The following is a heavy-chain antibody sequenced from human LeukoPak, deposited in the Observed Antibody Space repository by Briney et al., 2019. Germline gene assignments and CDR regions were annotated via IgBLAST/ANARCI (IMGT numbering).Heavy chain of an antibody. CDR3: ARLGLQRYYYYYYYMDV. J-gene: IGHJ6*03. CDR1: GYSFTSYW. D-gene: IGHD5-18*01. V-gene: IGHV5-51*01. Sequence: GESLKISCKGSGYSFTSYWIGWVRQMLGKGLEWMGIIYPGDSDTRYSPSFQGQVTISADKSISTAYLQWSSLKASDTAMYYCARLGLQRYYYYYYYMDVWGKGTTVTVSS. CDR2: IYPGDSDT.